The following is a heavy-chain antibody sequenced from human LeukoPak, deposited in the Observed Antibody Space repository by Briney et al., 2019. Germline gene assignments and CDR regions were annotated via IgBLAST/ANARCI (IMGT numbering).Heavy chain of an antibody. Sequence: AASVKVSCKASGYTFTSYGISWVRQAPGQGLEWMGWISAYNGNTNYAQKLQGRVTMTTDTSTSTAYMELRSLRSDDTAVYYCAKDRCSNGIGCLYYYMDVWGKGTMVTISS. CDR2: ISAYNGNT. CDR3: AKDRCSNGIGCLYYYMDV. V-gene: IGHV1-18*01. CDR1: GYTFTSYG. D-gene: IGHD2-8*01. J-gene: IGHJ6*03.